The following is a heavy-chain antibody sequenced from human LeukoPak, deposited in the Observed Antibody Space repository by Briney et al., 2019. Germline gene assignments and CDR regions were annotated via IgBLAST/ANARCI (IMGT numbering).Heavy chain of an antibody. J-gene: IGHJ5*02. CDR3: AKFSQGEARPSWFDP. CDR2: ISGSGGST. CDR1: GFTFSSYA. Sequence: PGGSLRLSCAASGFTFSSYAMSWVRQAPGKGLEWVSAISGSGGSTYYAGSVKGRFTISRDNSKNTLYLQMNSLRAEDTAVYYCAKFSQGEARPSWFDPWGQGTLVTVSS. D-gene: IGHD2-21*01. V-gene: IGHV3-23*01.